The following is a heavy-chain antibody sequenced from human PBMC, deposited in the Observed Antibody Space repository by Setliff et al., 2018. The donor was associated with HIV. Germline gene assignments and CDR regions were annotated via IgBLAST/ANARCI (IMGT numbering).Heavy chain of an antibody. D-gene: IGHD3-3*01. CDR3: LKGVVATFFYYMDV. J-gene: IGHJ6*03. Sequence: PGGSLRLSCVASGFTFSTFAMHGVRQAPGKGLEWVSVISYDGSRISYADSGQGRFTISRYDSERTVYLEMNGVRVEDTAVYYCLKGVVATFFYYMDVWGKGTTVTVSS. CDR1: GFTFSTFA. CDR2: ISYDGSRI. V-gene: IGHV3-30*07.